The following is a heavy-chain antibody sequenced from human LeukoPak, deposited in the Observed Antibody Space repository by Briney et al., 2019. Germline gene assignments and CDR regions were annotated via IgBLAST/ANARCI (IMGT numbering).Heavy chain of an antibody. CDR3: AKDLRGYSYYGYFDY. V-gene: IGHV3-21*01. D-gene: IGHD5-18*01. J-gene: IGHJ4*02. CDR2: ISSSSSYI. CDR1: GFTFSSYS. Sequence: GGSLRLSCAASGFTFSSYSMNWVRQAPGKGLEWVSSISSSSSYIYYADSVKGRFTISRDNAKNSLYRQMNSLRAEDTAVYYCAKDLRGYSYYGYFDYWGQGTLVTVSS.